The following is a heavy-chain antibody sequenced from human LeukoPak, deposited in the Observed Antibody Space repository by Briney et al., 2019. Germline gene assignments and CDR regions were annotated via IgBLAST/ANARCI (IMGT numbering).Heavy chain of an antibody. Sequence: SETLSLTCAVYGGSFSGYYWSRIRQPPGKGLEWIGEINHSGSTNYNPSLKSRVTISVDTSKNQFSLKLSSVTAADTAVYYCARVGYSSSWRDYYFDYWGQGTLVTVSS. V-gene: IGHV4-34*01. CDR1: GGSFSGYY. CDR2: INHSGST. CDR3: ARVGYSSSWRDYYFDY. D-gene: IGHD6-13*01. J-gene: IGHJ4*02.